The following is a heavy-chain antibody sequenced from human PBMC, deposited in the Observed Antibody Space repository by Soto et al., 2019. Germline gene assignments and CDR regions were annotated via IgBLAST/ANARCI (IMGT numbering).Heavy chain of an antibody. J-gene: IGHJ4*02. CDR2: ITYTGVST. CDR1: EFSFDDYA. V-gene: IGHV3-23*01. D-gene: IGHD6-13*01. CDR3: AKSSVWYPYFDS. Sequence: GGSLRLSCAAFEFSFDDYAMSWVRQAPGKGLEWVSSITYTGVSTYYADSVKGRFTISRDNSRDTLFLQMNSLRAEDTAIYYCAKSSVWYPYFDSWGQGTLVTVSS.